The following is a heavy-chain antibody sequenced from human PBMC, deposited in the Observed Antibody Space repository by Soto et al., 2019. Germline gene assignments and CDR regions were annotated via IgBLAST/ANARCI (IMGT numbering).Heavy chain of an antibody. J-gene: IGHJ4*02. CDR2: IDSSSSFI. CDR3: ARDPLWFGEIGCFDY. CDR1: GFTFSSHA. V-gene: IGHV3-21*01. D-gene: IGHD3-10*01. Sequence: EVQLVESGGGLVKPGGSLRLSCAASGFTFSSHAMNWVRQAPGKGLEWVSSIDSSSSFIYYADSVKGRFTISRDNAKNSLYLQMSSLRAEDTAVYYCARDPLWFGEIGCFDYWGQGALVTVSS.